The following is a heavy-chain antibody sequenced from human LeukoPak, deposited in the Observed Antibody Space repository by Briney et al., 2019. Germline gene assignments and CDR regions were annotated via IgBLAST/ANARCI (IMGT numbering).Heavy chain of an antibody. V-gene: IGHV3-20*04. Sequence: GGSLRLSCAASGFTVSSNEMSWVRQAPGKGLEWVSGINWNGGSTGYADSVKGRFTISRDNAKNSLYLQMNSLRAEDTALYYCARETGYVNFYYYYMDVWGKGTTVTVSS. J-gene: IGHJ6*03. D-gene: IGHD1-14*01. CDR2: INWNGGST. CDR3: ARETGYVNFYYYYMDV. CDR1: GFTVSSNE.